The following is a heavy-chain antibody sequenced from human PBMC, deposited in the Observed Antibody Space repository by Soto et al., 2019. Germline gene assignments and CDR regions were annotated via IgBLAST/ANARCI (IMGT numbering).Heavy chain of an antibody. CDR1: GGTFSSYA. D-gene: IGHD6-19*01. Sequence: VQQVQSGAEVKKPGSSEKVSCKASGGTFSSYAISWVRQAPGQGLEWMGGIIPIFGTANYAQKFQGRVTITADESTSTAYMELSSLRSEDTAVYYCARGADSSGWYIPAPYDVWGQGTTVTVSS. V-gene: IGHV1-69*12. J-gene: IGHJ6*02. CDR2: IIPIFGTA. CDR3: ARGADSSGWYIPAPYDV.